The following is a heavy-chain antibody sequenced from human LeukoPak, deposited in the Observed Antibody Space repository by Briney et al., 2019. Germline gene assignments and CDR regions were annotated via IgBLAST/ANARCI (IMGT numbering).Heavy chain of an antibody. Sequence: SETLSLTCTVSGGSISGYYWSWIRQPAGKGLEWIGRIYSSGSTNYNPSLKSRVTMSIDTSKNQFSLKLSSVTAADTAFYYCALDTKFSPWGQGTLVTVSS. CDR2: IYSSGST. CDR3: ALDTKFSP. D-gene: IGHD3-3*01. J-gene: IGHJ5*02. CDR1: GGSISGYY. V-gene: IGHV4-4*07.